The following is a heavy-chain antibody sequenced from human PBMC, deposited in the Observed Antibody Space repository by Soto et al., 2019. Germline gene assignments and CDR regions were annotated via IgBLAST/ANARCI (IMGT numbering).Heavy chain of an antibody. Sequence: GGSLRLSCAASGFTFSSYWMSWVRQAPGKGLEWVANIKQDGSEKYYVDSVKGRFTISRDNAKNSLYLQMNSLRAEDTAVYYCARAPMITFGGVIENWGQGTLVTVSS. CDR2: IKQDGSEK. D-gene: IGHD3-16*02. CDR3: ARAPMITFGGVIEN. J-gene: IGHJ4*02. V-gene: IGHV3-7*01. CDR1: GFTFSSYW.